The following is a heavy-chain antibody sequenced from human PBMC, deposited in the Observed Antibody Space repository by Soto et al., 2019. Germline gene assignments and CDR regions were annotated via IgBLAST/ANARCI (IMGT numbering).Heavy chain of an antibody. CDR2: IFWNDEK. J-gene: IGHJ4*02. D-gene: IGHD1-1*01. Sequence: QITLKESGPTLVKPTQTLTLTCTFSGFSLSTSGVGVAWVRQPPGQALEWLAFIFWNDEKHYRPSLKSRVTIINDTSKNQVVLTMTNVDPMDTGTYYCARRDGYNSYPFEYWGQGALVTVSS. V-gene: IGHV2-5*01. CDR3: ARRDGYNSYPFEY. CDR1: GFSLSTSGVG.